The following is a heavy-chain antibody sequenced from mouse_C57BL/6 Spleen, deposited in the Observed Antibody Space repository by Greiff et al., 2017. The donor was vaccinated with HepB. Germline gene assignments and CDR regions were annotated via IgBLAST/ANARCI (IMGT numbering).Heavy chain of an antibody. D-gene: IGHD1-1*01. CDR3: TRDYYGSGYYFDY. Sequence: EVHLVESGEGLVKPGGSLKLSCAASGFTFSSYAMSWVRQTPEKRLEWVAYISSGGDYIYYADTVKGRFTISRDNARNTLYLQMSSLKSEDPAMYYCTRDYYGSGYYFDYWGQGTTLTVSS. J-gene: IGHJ2*01. V-gene: IGHV5-9-1*02. CDR1: GFTFSSYA. CDR2: ISSGGDYI.